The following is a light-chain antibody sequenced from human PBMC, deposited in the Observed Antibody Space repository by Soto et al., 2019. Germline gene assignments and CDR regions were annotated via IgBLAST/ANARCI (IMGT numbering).Light chain of an antibody. Sequence: EIVLTQSPGTLSLSPGERVTLSCRASQSVTRSFLAWYQQKPGQAPRLLIYGASSRATGIPDRFSGSGSGTDFTLRISRLEPEDFAVYYCHQYGSSPQAFGPGTKVDIK. V-gene: IGKV3-20*01. CDR1: QSVTRSF. CDR2: GAS. CDR3: HQYGSSPQA. J-gene: IGKJ3*01.